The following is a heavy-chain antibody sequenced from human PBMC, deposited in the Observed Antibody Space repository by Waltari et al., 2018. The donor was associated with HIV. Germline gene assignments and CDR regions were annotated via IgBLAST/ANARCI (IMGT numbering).Heavy chain of an antibody. V-gene: IGHV4-34*01. J-gene: IGHJ6*02. D-gene: IGHD4-17*01. CDR3: ASLTVTTVPPYYYYGMDV. Sequence: QVQLQQWGAGLLKPSETLSLTCAVYGGSFSGYYWSWIRQPPGKGLEWIGEINHSGSTNYNPSLKSGVTISVDTSKNQFSLKLSSVTAADTAVYYCASLTVTTVPPYYYYGMDVWGQGTTVTVSS. CDR1: GGSFSGYY. CDR2: INHSGST.